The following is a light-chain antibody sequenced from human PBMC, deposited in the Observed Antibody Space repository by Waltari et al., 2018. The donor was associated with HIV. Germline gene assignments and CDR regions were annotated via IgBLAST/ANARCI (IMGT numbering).Light chain of an antibody. Sequence: EIVLTQSPGTLSLSPGERATLSCRASQSISNNHLAWYQQKPDQAPRLLIYGASSRATGIPDRFSGSGSGTDFTLTISRLEPEDFALYYCQQYGSSPGTFGQGTKVEIK. V-gene: IGKV3-20*01. CDR3: QQYGSSPGT. J-gene: IGKJ1*01. CDR2: GAS. CDR1: QSISNNH.